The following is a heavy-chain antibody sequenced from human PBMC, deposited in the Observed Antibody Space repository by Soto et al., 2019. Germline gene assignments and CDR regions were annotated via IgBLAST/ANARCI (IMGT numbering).Heavy chain of an antibody. D-gene: IGHD6-6*01. Sequence: GGSLRLSCAASGFTFSSYAMHWVHQAPGKGLEWVAVISYDGSNKYYADSVKGRFTISRDNSKNTLYLQMNSLRAEDTAVYYCARDSLGYSSSSDGMDVWGQGTTVTVSS. V-gene: IGHV3-30-3*01. CDR2: ISYDGSNK. J-gene: IGHJ6*02. CDR3: ARDSLGYSSSSDGMDV. CDR1: GFTFSSYA.